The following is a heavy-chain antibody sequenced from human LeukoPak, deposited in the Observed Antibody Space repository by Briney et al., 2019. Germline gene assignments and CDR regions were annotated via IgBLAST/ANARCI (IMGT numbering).Heavy chain of an antibody. CDR1: AFPFNNYA. J-gene: IGHJ4*02. CDR2: ISFSGGSI. Sequence: GGSLRLSCAASAFPFNNYAMSWVRQAPGKGLEWVSQISFSGGSIHYADSVKGRFTISRDNSKNILYLQMNSLSAEDTAVYYCAKDVYRYSSGCLGFDYWGQGTLVTVSS. CDR3: AKDVYRYSSGCLGFDY. D-gene: IGHD6-19*01. V-gene: IGHV3-23*01.